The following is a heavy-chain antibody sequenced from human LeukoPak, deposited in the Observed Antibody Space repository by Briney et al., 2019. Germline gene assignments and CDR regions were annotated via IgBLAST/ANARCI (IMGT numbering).Heavy chain of an antibody. CDR1: GGSISSYY. J-gene: IGHJ4*02. V-gene: IGHV4-59*01. D-gene: IGHD3-22*01. CDR3: ARVGSSGYHYDY. Sequence: PSETLSLTCPVSGGSISSYYWSWIRQPPGGGLGWIGYIYYSGSPNYNPSLKSRVTISVDTSKDQFPLKLCSVTAVDTDVYYCARVGSSGYHYDYWGQGALVTVSS. CDR2: IYYSGSP.